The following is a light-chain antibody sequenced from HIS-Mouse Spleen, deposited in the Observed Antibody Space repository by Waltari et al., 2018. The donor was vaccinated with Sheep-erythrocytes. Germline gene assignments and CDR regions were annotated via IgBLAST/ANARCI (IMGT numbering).Light chain of an antibody. CDR3: QQYGSSPRT. CDR2: GAS. Sequence: EIVLTQSPGTLSLSPGERATLSCRASQSVSSSYLAWYQQKPGQAPGLLSYGASSRATGIPDRFSGSGSGTDFTLTISRLEPEDFAVYYCQQYGSSPRTFGQGTKLEIK. V-gene: IGKV3-20*01. CDR1: QSVSSSY. J-gene: IGKJ2*01.